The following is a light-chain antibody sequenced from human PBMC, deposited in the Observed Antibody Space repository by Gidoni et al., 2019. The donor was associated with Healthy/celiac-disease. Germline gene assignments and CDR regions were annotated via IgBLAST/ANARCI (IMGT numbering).Light chain of an antibody. J-gene: IGKJ1*01. CDR2: DAS. CDR1: QSASSY. V-gene: IGKV3-11*01. Sequence: PGESATLSCRARQSASSYLAWYQQKPGQAPRLLIYDASNRATGIPARFSGSGSGTDFTLTISSLEPEDFAVYYWQQRSNWPPWTFGQGTKVEIK. CDR3: QQRSNWPPWT.